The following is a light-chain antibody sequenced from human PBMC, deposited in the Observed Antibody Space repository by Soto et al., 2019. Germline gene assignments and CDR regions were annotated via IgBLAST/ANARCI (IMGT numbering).Light chain of an antibody. J-gene: IGKJ3*01. CDR1: QGISNY. CDR2: AAS. V-gene: IGKV1-27*01. Sequence: DIQMTQSPSSLSASVGDRVTITCRASQGISNYLAWYQQKPGKVPKLLIYAASTLQSGVPSRFSGSGSGTDFTLTISRLQPEDVATYYCQNYTSAPLTFGPGTKVDI. CDR3: QNYTSAPLT.